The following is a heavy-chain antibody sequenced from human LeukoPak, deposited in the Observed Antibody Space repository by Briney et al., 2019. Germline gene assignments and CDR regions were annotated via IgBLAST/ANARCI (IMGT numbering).Heavy chain of an antibody. D-gene: IGHD4-11*01. V-gene: IGHV1-18*01. CDR3: ARSHFFDYSNYYYYYMDV. J-gene: IGHJ6*03. Sequence: ASVKVSCKASGYTFTSYGISWVRQAPGQGLEWMGWISAYNGNTNYAQKLQGRVTMTTDTSTSTAYMELRSLRSGDTAVYYCARSHFFDYSNYYYYYMDVWGKGTTVTVSS. CDR2: ISAYNGNT. CDR1: GYTFTSYG.